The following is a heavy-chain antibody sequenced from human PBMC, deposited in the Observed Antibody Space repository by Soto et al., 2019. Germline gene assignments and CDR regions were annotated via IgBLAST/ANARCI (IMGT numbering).Heavy chain of an antibody. CDR1: GFTFTNSW. Sequence: EVQVVESGGGLVQPGGSLRLSCAASGFTFTNSWMHWVPQFPGAGLVWVSRIDNHGDGTSAPDIVKGRFTISRDNAKNTLYLQMNSLRVEDTAIYYCGTVFEKWGQGTMVTVSS. CDR2: IDNHGDGT. V-gene: IGHV3-74*01. CDR3: GTVFEK. J-gene: IGHJ3*02.